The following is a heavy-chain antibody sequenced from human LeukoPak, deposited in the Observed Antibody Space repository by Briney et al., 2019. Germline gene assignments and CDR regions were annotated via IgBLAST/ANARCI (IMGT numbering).Heavy chain of an antibody. CDR3: ASTRFLEWLSPHHFDY. D-gene: IGHD3-3*01. CDR2: IIPIFGIA. Sequence: ASVKVSCKASGGTFSSYAISWVRQAPGQGLEWMGRIIPIFGIANYAQKFQGRVTITADKSTSTAYMELSSLRSEDTAVYYCASTRFLEWLSPHHFDYWGQRTLVTVSS. J-gene: IGHJ4*02. V-gene: IGHV1-69*04. CDR1: GGTFSSYA.